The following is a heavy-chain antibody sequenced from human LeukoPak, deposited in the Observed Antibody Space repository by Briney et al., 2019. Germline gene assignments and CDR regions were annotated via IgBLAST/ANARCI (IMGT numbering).Heavy chain of an antibody. V-gene: IGHV1-18*01. CDR3: ARDQVTMIVVAYLDAFDI. J-gene: IGHJ3*02. Sequence: ASVKVSCKASGYTFTSYGISWVRQAPGQGLEWMGWISAYNGNTNYAQKLQGRVTMTTDTSTSTAYMELRSLRSDDTAVYYCARDQVTMIVVAYLDAFDIWGQGTMVTVSS. CDR1: GYTFTSYG. CDR2: ISAYNGNT. D-gene: IGHD3-22*01.